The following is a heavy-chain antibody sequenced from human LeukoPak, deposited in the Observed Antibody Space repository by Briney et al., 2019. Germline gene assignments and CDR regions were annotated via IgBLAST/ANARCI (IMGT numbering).Heavy chain of an antibody. J-gene: IGHJ4*02. CDR1: GFTFDDYA. D-gene: IGHD6-19*01. Sequence: GRSLRLSCAASGFTFDDYAMHWVRQAPGKGLEWVSGISWNSGSIGYADSVKGRFTISRDNSKNTLYLQMNSLRAEDTAVYYCAKELRAVAGLSFDYWGQGTLVTVSS. CDR2: ISWNSGSI. V-gene: IGHV3-9*01. CDR3: AKELRAVAGLSFDY.